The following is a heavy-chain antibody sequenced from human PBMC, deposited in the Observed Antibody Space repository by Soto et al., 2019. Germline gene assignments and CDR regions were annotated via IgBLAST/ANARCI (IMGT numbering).Heavy chain of an antibody. V-gene: IGHV4-30-4*01. CDR2: IYNSWST. D-gene: IGHD4-4*01. Sequence: QVQLQESGPGLVKPSQTLSLTCTVSGGSISSGDFYWSWIRQPPGKGLEWIGYIYNSWSTYNNPSLKSRLTISVDTSNNQFSLKLSSVTAADTAVYYCARKVTTLSFYDYYGLDVWGEGTTVAVSS. CDR3: ARKVTTLSFYDYYGLDV. CDR1: GGSISSGDFY. J-gene: IGHJ6*04.